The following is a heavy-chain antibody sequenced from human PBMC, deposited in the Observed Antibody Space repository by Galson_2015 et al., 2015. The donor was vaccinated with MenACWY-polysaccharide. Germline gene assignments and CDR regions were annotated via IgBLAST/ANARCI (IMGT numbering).Heavy chain of an antibody. J-gene: IGHJ5*02. CDR2: ITDSGSST. CDR3: AKGRREVDNWLDP. Sequence: SLRLPCAVSGFTFSSYVMSWVRQAPGRGLEWVSSITDSGSSTYYVDSVKGRFTISRDNSKNTLFLQMNSLRADDTAVYYCAKGRREVDNWLDPWGQGALVTVSS. V-gene: IGHV3-23*01. CDR1: GFTFSSYV. D-gene: IGHD1-26*01.